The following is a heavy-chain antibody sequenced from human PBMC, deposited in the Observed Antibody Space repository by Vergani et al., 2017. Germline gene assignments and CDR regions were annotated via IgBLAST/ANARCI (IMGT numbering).Heavy chain of an antibody. Sequence: QLQLQESDPGLVKPSETLSLTCTVSGGSIRSTFYYWGWIRQPPGKGLEWIGTIYYIGSTYYNPSLKSRVTISVATSKTQFSLKLNYVTAAATALYYCARHKEQLVPGNYYYYYYRDVWGKGTTDTVS. CDR1: GGSIRSTFYY. V-gene: IGHV4-39*01. J-gene: IGHJ6*03. CDR2: IYYIGST. D-gene: IGHD6-13*01. CDR3: ARHKEQLVPGNYYYYYYRDV.